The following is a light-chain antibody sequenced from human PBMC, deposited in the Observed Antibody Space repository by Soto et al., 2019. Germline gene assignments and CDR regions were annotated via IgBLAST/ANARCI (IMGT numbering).Light chain of an antibody. Sequence: EIVLAQSPGTLSLSPVERAILSCRASQSVSSSYLAWCQQRPGQAPRLLIYGASTRAAGIPDRFSGSGSGTDFTHTITRLEPKDSAVYFCQQYTGPPTTFGQGTRLEIK. V-gene: IGKV3-20*01. CDR3: QQYTGPPTT. CDR1: QSVSSSY. CDR2: GAS. J-gene: IGKJ5*01.